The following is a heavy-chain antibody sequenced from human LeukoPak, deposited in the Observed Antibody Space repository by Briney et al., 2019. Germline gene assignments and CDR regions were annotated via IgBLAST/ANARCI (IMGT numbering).Heavy chain of an antibody. CDR3: ANKPAGFDP. V-gene: IGHV3-11*01. D-gene: IGHD1-14*01. CDR1: GLTFSDYY. Sequence: PGGSLRLSCAASGLTFSDYYVTWIRQAPGKGLECISYISSSGATIYYADSVKGRFTISRDNSKNTLYLQMNSLRVEDTAVYYCANKPAGFDPWGQGTLVTVSS. CDR2: ISSSGATI. J-gene: IGHJ5*02.